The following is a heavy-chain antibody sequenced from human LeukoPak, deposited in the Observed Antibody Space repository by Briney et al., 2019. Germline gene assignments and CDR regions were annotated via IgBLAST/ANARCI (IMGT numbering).Heavy chain of an antibody. V-gene: IGHV3-30*18. J-gene: IGHJ4*02. D-gene: IGHD6-13*01. Sequence: GGSLRLSCTASGFTFSSYGMHWVRQAPGKGLEWVAVISYDGSNKYYADSVKGRFTISRDNSKNTLYLQMNSLRAEDMAVYYCAKGRMSPYSSSWYYFDYWGQGTLVTVSS. CDR3: AKGRMSPYSSSWYYFDY. CDR2: ISYDGSNK. CDR1: GFTFSSYG.